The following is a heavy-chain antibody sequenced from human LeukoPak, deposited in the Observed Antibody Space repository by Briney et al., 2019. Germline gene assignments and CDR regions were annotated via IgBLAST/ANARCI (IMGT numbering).Heavy chain of an antibody. J-gene: IGHJ4*02. D-gene: IGHD2-2*02. CDR1: GFTFRTYA. CDR2: ISGSGGSA. CDR3: AKEGCTSSICYTNY. V-gene: IGHV3-23*01. Sequence: GGSLRLSCAASGFTFRTYAMSWVRQAPGKGLEWVSAISGSGGSAYYADSVKGRFTISRDDSENPLYLQMGSLRAEDTALYFCAKEGCTSSICYTNYWGQGTLVTVSS.